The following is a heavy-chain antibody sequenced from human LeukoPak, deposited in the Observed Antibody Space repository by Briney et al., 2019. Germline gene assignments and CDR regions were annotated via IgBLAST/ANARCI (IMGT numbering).Heavy chain of an antibody. J-gene: IGHJ5*02. CDR1: GGTFSSYA. CDR2: IIPIFGTA. D-gene: IGHD3-9*01. CDR3: ARDRGYDILTGYGWFDP. Sequence: EASVKVSCKASGGTFSSYAISWVRQAPGQGLEWMGGIIPIFGTANYAQKFQGRVTITADKSTSTAYMVLSSLRSEDTAVYYCARDRGYDILTGYGWFDPWGQGTLVTVSS. V-gene: IGHV1-69*06.